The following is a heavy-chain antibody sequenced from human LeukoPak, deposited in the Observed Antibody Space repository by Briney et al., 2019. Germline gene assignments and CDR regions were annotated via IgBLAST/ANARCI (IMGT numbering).Heavy chain of an antibody. V-gene: IGHV3-20*04. Sequence: GGSLRLSCAASGFTFDDYGMSWVRQAPGKGLEWVSGINWNGGSTGYADSVKGRFTISRDNSKNTLYLQMNSLRAEDTAVYYCAKDMSIVVVPAALPYYFDYWGQGTLVTVSS. CDR2: INWNGGST. J-gene: IGHJ4*02. D-gene: IGHD2-2*02. CDR3: AKDMSIVVVPAALPYYFDY. CDR1: GFTFDDYG.